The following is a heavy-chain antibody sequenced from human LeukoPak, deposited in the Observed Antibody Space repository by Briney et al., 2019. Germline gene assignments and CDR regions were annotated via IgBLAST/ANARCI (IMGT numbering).Heavy chain of an antibody. Sequence: GGSLRLSCAASGFTVSSNYMSWVRQAPGKGLDWVSVIYSGGSTYYAESVKGRFTISRDNSKNTLYLQMNSLRAEDTAVYYCASSPYDSSGYNYWGQGTLVTVSS. D-gene: IGHD3-22*01. CDR2: IYSGGST. CDR1: GFTVSSNY. J-gene: IGHJ4*02. CDR3: ASSPYDSSGYNY. V-gene: IGHV3-53*01.